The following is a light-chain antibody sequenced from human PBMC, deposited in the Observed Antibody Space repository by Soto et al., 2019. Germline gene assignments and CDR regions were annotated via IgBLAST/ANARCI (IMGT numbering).Light chain of an antibody. J-gene: IGLJ1*01. V-gene: IGLV2-14*01. CDR2: GVK. Sequence: QSALTQPASVSGSPGQSITISCTGSGRDIGAYDYVSWYQQHPGKAPKLIIYGVKNRPSGVSNRFSASKSAFTACLTISGLQTEAEADYYCRSYTTSYVYVFGPGTKLTVL. CDR3: RSYTTSYVYV. CDR1: GRDIGAYDY.